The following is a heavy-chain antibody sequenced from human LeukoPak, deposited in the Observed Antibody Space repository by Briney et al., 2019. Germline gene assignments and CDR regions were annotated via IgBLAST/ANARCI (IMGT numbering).Heavy chain of an antibody. Sequence: KPGGSLRLSCAASGFSFSIYAMRWVRQAPGKGLEWVSAISGSGDTTYYADSVKGRFTISRDNSKTTLYLQMNSLKTEDTAVYYCTTVGRYYYDSNVDYWGQGTLVTVSS. CDR3: TTVGRYYYDSNVDY. V-gene: IGHV3-23*01. CDR2: ISGSGDTT. CDR1: GFSFSIYA. D-gene: IGHD3-22*01. J-gene: IGHJ4*02.